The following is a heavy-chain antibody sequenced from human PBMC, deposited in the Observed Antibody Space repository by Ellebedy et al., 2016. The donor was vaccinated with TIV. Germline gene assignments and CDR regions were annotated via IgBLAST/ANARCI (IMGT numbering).Heavy chain of an antibody. D-gene: IGHD5-24*01. CDR3: ARGVSGEMGTIPDYYFDS. CDR2: TFLRSKRYH. V-gene: IGHV6-1*01. CDR1: GASVSTNSGA. J-gene: IGHJ4*02. Sequence: SQTLSLTCXISGASVSTNSGAWNWLRQSPSRGLEWLGRTFLRSKRYHDYAVSVRSRITINHDTSKNQFSLQLSSVTPEDTAVYYCARGVSGEMGTIPDYYFDSWGQGTLVTVSS.